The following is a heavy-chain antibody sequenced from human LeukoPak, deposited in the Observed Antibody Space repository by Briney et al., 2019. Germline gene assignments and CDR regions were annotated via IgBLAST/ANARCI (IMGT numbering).Heavy chain of an antibody. CDR3: ARGRYNWNYDTFVDYFDY. CDR1: GFTFSSYG. D-gene: IGHD1-7*01. J-gene: IGHJ4*02. V-gene: IGHV3-33*01. Sequence: GGSLRLSCAASGFTFSSYGMHWVRQAPGKGLEWVAVISYDGSNKYYADSVKGRFTISRDNSKNTLYLQMNSLRAEDTAVYYCARGRYNWNYDTFVDYFDYWGQGTLVTVSS. CDR2: ISYDGSNK.